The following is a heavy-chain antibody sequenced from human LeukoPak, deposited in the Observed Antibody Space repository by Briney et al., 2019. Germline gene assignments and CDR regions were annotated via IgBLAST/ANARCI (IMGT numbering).Heavy chain of an antibody. CDR2: ISYDGSNT. V-gene: IGHV3-30*04. CDR3: ARRERQGPHDAFDI. D-gene: IGHD1-1*01. J-gene: IGHJ3*02. CDR1: GFTFSSYA. Sequence: GGSLRLSCAASGFTFSSYAIHWVRQAPGKGLEWLAVISYDGSNTYYADSVKGPFTISRDNSKNALYLQMNSLRPEDTAVYYCARRERQGPHDAFDIWGQGTMVTVSS.